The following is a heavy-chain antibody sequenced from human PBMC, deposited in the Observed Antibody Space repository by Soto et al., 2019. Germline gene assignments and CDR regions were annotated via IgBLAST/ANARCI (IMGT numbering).Heavy chain of an antibody. D-gene: IGHD5-12*01. CDR2: IDYRGNT. CDR1: GGSFSAYH. J-gene: IGHJ4*02. V-gene: IGHV4-34*01. CDR3: ARSMNDYRGHHWGFDF. Sequence: QVQLQQWGAGLLRPSETLSLTCAVYGGSFSAYHWSWIRQSPGKGLKWIGEIDYRGNTNYNPSLKSRVIMSVDTSKNQFSLKLNSVTAADTAVYYCARSMNDYRGHHWGFDFWGQGNLVTVSS.